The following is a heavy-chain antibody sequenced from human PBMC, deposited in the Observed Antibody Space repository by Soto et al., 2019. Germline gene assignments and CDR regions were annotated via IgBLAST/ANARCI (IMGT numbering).Heavy chain of an antibody. V-gene: IGHV1-69*01. Sequence: QVQLVQSGAEVKKPGSSVKVSCKAPGGTFSTYAINWVRQAPGQGLEWMGGVIPIFGTPKYAQKFQGRVTITADESTSTGYMELRSLRSEDTAVHYCARSQGGSSSLDIYYYYYYGMDVWGQGTTVTVSS. J-gene: IGHJ6*02. CDR2: VIPIFGTP. CDR1: GGTFSTYA. D-gene: IGHD2-15*01. CDR3: ARSQGGSSSLDIYYYYYYGMDV.